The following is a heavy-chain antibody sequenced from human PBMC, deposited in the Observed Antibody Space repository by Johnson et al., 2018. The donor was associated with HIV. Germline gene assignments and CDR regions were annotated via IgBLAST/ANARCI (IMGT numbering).Heavy chain of an antibody. CDR2: ISFAGINK. D-gene: IGHD1-1*01. CDR3: AKGEAQEGWIQLQLYALDF. Sequence: VQLVESGGGVVQPGRSLRLSCAPSGFTFSSYGMHWVRQAPGKGLEWVAGISFAGINKYYADSVKGRFTISSDMSKNTLYLQMNSLRPDDSALYYCAKGEAQEGWIQLQLYALDFWGQGTMVTVSS. CDR1: GFTFSSYG. V-gene: IGHV3-30*18. J-gene: IGHJ3*01.